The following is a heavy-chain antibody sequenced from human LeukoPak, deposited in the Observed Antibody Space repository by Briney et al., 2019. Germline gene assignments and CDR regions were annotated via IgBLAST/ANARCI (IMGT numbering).Heavy chain of an antibody. Sequence: ASVKVSCKASGYTFTSYDINWVRQATGQGLEWMGWMNPNSGNTGYAQKFQGRVTMTRDTSISTAYMELSRLRSDDTAVYYCARAENSGFYYNYWGQGTLVTVSS. CDR3: ARAENSGFYYNY. D-gene: IGHD3-22*01. J-gene: IGHJ4*02. V-gene: IGHV1-8*01. CDR2: MNPNSGNT. CDR1: GYTFTSYD.